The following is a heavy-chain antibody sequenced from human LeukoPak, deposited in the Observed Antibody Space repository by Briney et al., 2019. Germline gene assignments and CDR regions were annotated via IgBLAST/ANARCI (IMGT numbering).Heavy chain of an antibody. D-gene: IGHD3-22*01. V-gene: IGHV3-23*01. CDR2: ICGSGGST. J-gene: IGHJ3*02. CDR1: GFTFSSYA. CDR3: AKDGSSGYYADAFDI. Sequence: GGSLRLSCAASGFTFSSYAMSWVRQAPGKGLEWVSAICGSGGSTYYADSVKGRFTISRDNSKNTLYLQMNSLRAEDTAVYYCAKDGSSGYYADAFDIWGQGTMVTVSS.